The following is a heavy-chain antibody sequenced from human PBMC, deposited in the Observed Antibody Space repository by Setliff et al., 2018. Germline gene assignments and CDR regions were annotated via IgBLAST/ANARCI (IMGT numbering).Heavy chain of an antibody. CDR1: AYSISSGYY. CDR2: IYHSGST. V-gene: IGHV4-38-2*01. CDR3: ARQAAVYYYDSIGYYEY. Sequence: SETLCLTCAASAYSISSGYYWGWSRQPPGKGLEWIGSIYHSGSTYYNPPLKSRVTISVDTSKNQFSLKLSSVTAADTAVYYCARQAAVYYYDSIGYYEYWGQGTLVTVSS. D-gene: IGHD3-22*01. J-gene: IGHJ4*02.